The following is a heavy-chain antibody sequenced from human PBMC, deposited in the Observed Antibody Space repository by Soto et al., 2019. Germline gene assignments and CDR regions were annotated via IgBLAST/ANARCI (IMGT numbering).Heavy chain of an antibody. V-gene: IGHV3-48*03. CDR3: ARGSLLGGMDV. Sequence: GGSLRLSCAASGFTFSSYEMNWVRQAPGKGLEWVSYISSSGSTIYYADSVKGRFTISRDNAKNSLYLQMNSLRAEDTAVYYCARGSLLGGMDVLGQGTTLTVSS. D-gene: IGHD3-16*01. CDR2: ISSSGSTI. CDR1: GFTFSSYE. J-gene: IGHJ6*02.